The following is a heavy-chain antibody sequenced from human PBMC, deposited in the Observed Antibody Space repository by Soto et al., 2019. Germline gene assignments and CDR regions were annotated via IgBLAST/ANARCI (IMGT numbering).Heavy chain of an antibody. CDR3: SLSDRYYGMDV. Sequence: EVQLLESGGGLVQPGGSLRLSCAASGFTFSSYAMSWVRQATGKGLEWVSSISTSGGSTYYADSVKGRVTISRGNSNNTLYPQMNSLRAEDTAVYYCSLSDRYYGMDVRGLGTTVTVSS. V-gene: IGHV3-23*01. J-gene: IGHJ6*01. CDR1: GFTFSSYA. CDR2: ISTSGGST.